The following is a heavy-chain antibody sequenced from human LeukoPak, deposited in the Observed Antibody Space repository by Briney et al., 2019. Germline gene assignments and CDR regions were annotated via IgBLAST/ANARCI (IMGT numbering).Heavy chain of an antibody. J-gene: IGHJ4*02. CDR3: ARHIITSSSGEMDYFDY. V-gene: IGHV4-31*03. CDR2: IYYTGTS. Sequence: SETLSLTCTVSGDSISSGIYYWSWIRQHPGKGLEWIGYIYYTGTSYHNPSLRSRVTISVDTSKNQFSLKLSSVTAADTAVYYCARHIITSSSGEMDYFDYWGQGTLVTVSS. D-gene: IGHD6-6*01. CDR1: GDSISSGIYY.